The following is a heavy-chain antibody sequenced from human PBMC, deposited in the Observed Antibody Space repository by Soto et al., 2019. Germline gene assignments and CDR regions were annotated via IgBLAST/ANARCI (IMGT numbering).Heavy chain of an antibody. Sequence: EVQLVESGGGLVQPGGSLRLSCAASGFTFSSYWMSWVRQAPGKGLEWVANIKQDGSEKYYVDSVKGRFTISRDNAKNSLYLQMNSLRAEDTAVYYCARDSSDYVWGSYRYYYYGMDVWGQGTTVTVSS. CDR1: GFTFSSYW. J-gene: IGHJ6*02. V-gene: IGHV3-7*01. CDR2: IKQDGSEK. CDR3: ARDSSDYVWGSYRYYYYGMDV. D-gene: IGHD3-16*02.